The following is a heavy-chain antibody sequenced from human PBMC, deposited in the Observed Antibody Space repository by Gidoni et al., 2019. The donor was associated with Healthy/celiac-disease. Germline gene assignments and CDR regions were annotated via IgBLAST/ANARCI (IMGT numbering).Heavy chain of an antibody. CDR1: GGSISSGGYY. CDR2: IYYSGST. D-gene: IGHD6-13*01. J-gene: IGHJ4*02. Sequence: QVQLQESGPGLVKPSQTLSLTCTVSGGSISSGGYYWSWIRQHPGKGLEWIGYIYYSGSTYYNPSLKSRVTISVDTSKNQFSLKLSSVTAADTAVYYCARDARGKQQLVLGYFDYWGQGTLVTVSS. CDR3: ARDARGKQQLVLGYFDY. V-gene: IGHV4-31*03.